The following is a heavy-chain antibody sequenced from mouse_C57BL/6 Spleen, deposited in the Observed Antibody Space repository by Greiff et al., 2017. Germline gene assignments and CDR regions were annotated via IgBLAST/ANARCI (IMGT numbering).Heavy chain of an antibody. J-gene: IGHJ2*01. CDR2: IYPGDGET. CDR3: GLTTVVATGFDY. CDR1: GYAFRSSW. V-gene: IGHV1-82*01. D-gene: IGHD1-1*01. Sequence: VQLQESGPELVKPGASVKISCKASGYAFRSSWMNWVKQRPGKGLEWIGRIYPGDGETNYNGKFKGKATLTADKASSTAYMQLSSLTSEDSAVYFCGLTTVVATGFDYWGQGTTLTVSS.